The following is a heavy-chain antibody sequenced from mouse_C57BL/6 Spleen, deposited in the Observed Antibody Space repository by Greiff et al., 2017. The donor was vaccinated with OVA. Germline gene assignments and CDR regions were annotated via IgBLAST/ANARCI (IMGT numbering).Heavy chain of an antibody. V-gene: IGHV1-7*01. Sequence: VQLQQSGAELAKPGASVKLSCKASGYTFTSYWMHWVKQRPGQGLEWIGYINPSSGYTKYNQKFKDKATLTADKSSSTAYMQLSSLTYEDSAVYYCAREEATVVAHFDYWGQGTTLTVSS. CDR1: GYTFTSYW. D-gene: IGHD1-1*01. J-gene: IGHJ2*01. CDR2: INPSSGYT. CDR3: AREEATVVAHFDY.